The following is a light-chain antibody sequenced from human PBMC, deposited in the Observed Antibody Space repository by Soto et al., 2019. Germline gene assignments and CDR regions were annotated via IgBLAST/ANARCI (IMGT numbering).Light chain of an antibody. CDR2: ANN. CDR3: QSYDSTLTGSDVV. J-gene: IGLJ3*02. V-gene: IGLV1-40*01. CDR1: NSNIGALYD. Sequence: QAVVTQPPSVSGAPGQRVTISCTGTNSNIGALYDVHWYQQLPGTAPKLLIFANNNRPSGVPDRFSGSRSGTSASLAITGLQAEDEADYYCQSYDSTLTGSDVVFGGGTKLTVL.